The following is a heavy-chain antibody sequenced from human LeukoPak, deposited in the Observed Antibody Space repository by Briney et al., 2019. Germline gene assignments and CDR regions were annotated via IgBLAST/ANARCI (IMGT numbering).Heavy chain of an antibody. J-gene: IGHJ4*02. CDR3: ARRGGSGRFLESFYFDY. CDR2: IYYSGST. Sequence: KTSETLSLTCTVSGGSISSYYWSWIRQPPGKGLEWIGYIYYSGSTNYNPSLKSRVTISVDTSKNQFSLKLSSVTAADTAVYYCARRGGSGRFLESFYFDYWGQGTLVTVSS. V-gene: IGHV4-59*01. D-gene: IGHD3-3*01. CDR1: GGSISSYY.